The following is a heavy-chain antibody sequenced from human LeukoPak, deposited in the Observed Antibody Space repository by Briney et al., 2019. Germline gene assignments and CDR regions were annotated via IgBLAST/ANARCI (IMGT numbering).Heavy chain of an antibody. CDR1: GYTFTGYY. J-gene: IGHJ4*02. CDR2: INPNSGGT. Sequence: ASVTVSCKASGYTFTGYYMHWVRQAPGQGLEWMGWINPNSGGTNYAQKFQGRVTMTRDTSISTAYMELSRLRSDDTAVYYCARVRGSGYYYVRYSLDYWGQGTLVTVSS. CDR3: ARVRGSGYYYVRYSLDY. D-gene: IGHD3-22*01. V-gene: IGHV1-2*02.